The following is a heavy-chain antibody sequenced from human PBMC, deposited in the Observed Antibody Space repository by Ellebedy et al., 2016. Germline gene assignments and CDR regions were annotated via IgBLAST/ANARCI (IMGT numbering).Heavy chain of an antibody. Sequence: SETLSLXXTVSGGSISSSSYYWGWIRQPPGKGLEWIGSIYYSGSTNYNPSLKSRVTISVDKSKNQFSLKLSSVTAADTAVYYCARETHYGSGSYLFDYWGQGTLVTVSS. CDR2: IYYSGST. V-gene: IGHV4-39*07. CDR1: GGSISSSSYY. CDR3: ARETHYGSGSYLFDY. J-gene: IGHJ4*02. D-gene: IGHD3-10*01.